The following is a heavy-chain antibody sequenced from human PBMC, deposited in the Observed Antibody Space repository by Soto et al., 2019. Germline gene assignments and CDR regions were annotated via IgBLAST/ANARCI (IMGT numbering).Heavy chain of an antibody. J-gene: IGHJ4*02. V-gene: IGHV5-51*01. Sequence: PGESLKISCKGSGYSFTSYWIGWVRQMPGKGLEWMGIIYPGDSDTRYSPSFQGQVTISADKSISTAYLQWSSLKASDTAMYYCARDMGPDYGDYRWFDYWGQGTLVTVSS. CDR2: IYPGDSDT. CDR1: GYSFTSYW. CDR3: ARDMGPDYGDYRWFDY. D-gene: IGHD4-17*01.